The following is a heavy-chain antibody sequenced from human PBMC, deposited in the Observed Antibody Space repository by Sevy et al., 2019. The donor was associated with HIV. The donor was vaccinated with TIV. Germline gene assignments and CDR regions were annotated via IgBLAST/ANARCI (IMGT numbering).Heavy chain of an antibody. D-gene: IGHD1-26*01. J-gene: IGHJ4*01. Sequence: SETLSLTWTVSGGSISGGNYFWSWIRQSPGKGLEWIGYIHYSGTTNYNPSLKSRVTISVDTFKNQFSLKLRSVTAADTAVYYCARDSGNYPYYFDYWGQGTLVTVSS. CDR3: ARDSGNYPYYFDY. CDR2: IHYSGTT. CDR1: GGSISGGNYF. V-gene: IGHV4-61*01.